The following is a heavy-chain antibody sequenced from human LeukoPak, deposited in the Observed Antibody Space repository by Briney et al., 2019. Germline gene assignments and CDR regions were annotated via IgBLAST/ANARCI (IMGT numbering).Heavy chain of an antibody. CDR3: ATSMGGTTVGGTFDY. Sequence: SETLFLTCAVYGGSFSGYYWSWIRQPPGKGLEWIGEINHSGSTNYNPSLKSRVTISVDTSKNQFSLKLSSVTAADTAVYYCATSMGGTTVGGTFDYWGQGTLVTVSS. J-gene: IGHJ4*02. D-gene: IGHD4-23*01. V-gene: IGHV4-34*01. CDR2: INHSGST. CDR1: GGSFSGYY.